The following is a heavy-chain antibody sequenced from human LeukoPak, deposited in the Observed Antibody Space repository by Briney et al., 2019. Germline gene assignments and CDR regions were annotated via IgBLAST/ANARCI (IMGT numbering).Heavy chain of an antibody. D-gene: IGHD1-26*01. CDR1: GFTFSRYS. CDR2: ISSASGSI. CDR3: VRDRGTYRPIDY. Sequence: PGGSLRLSCAASGFTFSRYSMNWVRQAPGKGLEWVSYISSASGSIYYADSVKGRFTISRDNAKNSLYLQMNSLRAEDTAIYYCVRDRGTYRPIDYWGQGTLVTVSS. J-gene: IGHJ4*02. V-gene: IGHV3-48*04.